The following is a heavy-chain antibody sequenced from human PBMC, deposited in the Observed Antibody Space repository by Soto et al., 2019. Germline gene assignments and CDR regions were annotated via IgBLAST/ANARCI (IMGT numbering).Heavy chain of an antibody. V-gene: IGHV4-4*02. CDR1: GGSFSGSDW. CDR3: ARRYGYSFDY. Sequence: SETLSLTCAVSGGSFSGSDWWSWVRQPPGKGLEWIGQIYHYENTNYNPSLKSRVTISVDTSKNQFSLKLSSVTAADTAVYYCARRYGYSFDYWGQGTLVTVSS. D-gene: IGHD1-1*01. CDR2: IYHYENT. J-gene: IGHJ4*02.